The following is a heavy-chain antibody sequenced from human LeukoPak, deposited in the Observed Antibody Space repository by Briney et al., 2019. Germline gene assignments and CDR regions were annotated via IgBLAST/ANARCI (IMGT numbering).Heavy chain of an antibody. J-gene: IGHJ6*02. Sequence: GGSRRLSCAASGFTFRNYVMNWVRQAPGKGLEWVSAIGGTDGTTFYAAFVKGRFTISRDNPKNSLYLQMDSLRAEDTAVYYCVRDVSRRIGMDVWGQGTTVTVSS. CDR2: IGGTDGTT. CDR3: VRDVSRRIGMDV. D-gene: IGHD2/OR15-2a*01. V-gene: IGHV3-23*01. CDR1: GFTFRNYV.